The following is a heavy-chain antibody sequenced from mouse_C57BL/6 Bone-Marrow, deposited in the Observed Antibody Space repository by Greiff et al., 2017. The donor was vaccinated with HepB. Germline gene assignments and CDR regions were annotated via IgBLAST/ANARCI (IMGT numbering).Heavy chain of an antibody. CDR3: ARSGLRVTTEVFDY. CDR2: IDPSDSYT. Sequence: QVQLQQPGAELVMPGASVKLSCKASGYTFTSYWMHWVKQRPGQGLEWIGEIDPSDSYTNYNQKFKGKSTLTVDKSSSTAYMQLSSLTSEDSAVYYCARSGLRVTTEVFDYWGQVPTLTVSS. J-gene: IGHJ2*01. V-gene: IGHV1-69*01. D-gene: IGHD2-2*01. CDR1: GYTFTSYW.